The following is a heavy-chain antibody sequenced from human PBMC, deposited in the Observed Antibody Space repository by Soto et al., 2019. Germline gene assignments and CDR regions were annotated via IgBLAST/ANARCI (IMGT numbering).Heavy chain of an antibody. CDR1: GYTLTELS. V-gene: IGHV1-24*01. CDR3: AGSNNDRFDY. J-gene: IGHJ4*02. CDR2: FDPEDGET. Sequence: PSVNVSCKVSGYTLTELSMHWVRQAPGKGLEWMGGFDPEDGETIYAQKFQGRVTMTEDTSTDTAYMELSSLRSEDTAVYYCAGSNNDRFDYWGQGTLVTVSS. D-gene: IGHD1-1*01.